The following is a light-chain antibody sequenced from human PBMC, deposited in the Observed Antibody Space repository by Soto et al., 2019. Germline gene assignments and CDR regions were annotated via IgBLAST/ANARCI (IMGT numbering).Light chain of an antibody. J-gene: IGKJ1*01. CDR2: GAS. V-gene: IGKV3-20*01. CDR3: QQYGTSPWA. CDR1: QTVRNNY. Sequence: EFVLTPSPGTLSLSPVERATPSCRASQTVRNNYLAWYQQKPGQAPRLLIYGASSRVTGIPDRFSGSGSGTNFTLTITRLEPEDFAVYYCQQYGTSPWAFGQGTKVDIK.